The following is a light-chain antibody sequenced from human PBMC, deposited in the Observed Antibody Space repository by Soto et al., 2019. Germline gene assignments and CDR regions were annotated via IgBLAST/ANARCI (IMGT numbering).Light chain of an antibody. V-gene: IGKV1-9*01. J-gene: IGKJ4*01. CDR1: QGISSY. Sequence: DIQLTQSPSFLSASVGDRVTITCRASQGISSYLAWYQQKPGKAPKLLIYAASTLQSGVPSRFNGSGYGKEFTLTISNLQHEKFATYYCQQHNSYPPTFGGGTKVEIK. CDR2: AAS. CDR3: QQHNSYPPT.